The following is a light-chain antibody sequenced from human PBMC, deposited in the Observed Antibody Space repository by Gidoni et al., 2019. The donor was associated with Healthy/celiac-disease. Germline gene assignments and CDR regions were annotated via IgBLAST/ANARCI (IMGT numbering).Light chain of an antibody. CDR2: KAS. CDR1: QSISSW. J-gene: IGKJ2*02. Sequence: DIQMTQSPSTLSASVEARVTITCRASQSISSWLAWYQQKPGKAPKLLIYKASSLESGVPSRFSGSGSGTEFTLTISSLQPDDFATYYCQQYNSYPCTFGQGTKLEIK. CDR3: QQYNSYPCT. V-gene: IGKV1-5*03.